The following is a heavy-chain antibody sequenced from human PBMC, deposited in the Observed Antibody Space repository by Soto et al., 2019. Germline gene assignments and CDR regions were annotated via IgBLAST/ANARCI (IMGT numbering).Heavy chain of an antibody. CDR2: ISYDGSNK. CDR3: ERDLNY. Sequence: PGWSLRLSCAASGFTFSSYAMHLVRQAPGKGLEWVAFISYDGSNKYYADSVKGRFTISRDNSKNTLYLQMNSLRAEDTAVYYCERDLNYWDKGSMVTVSS. J-gene: IGHJ4*02. V-gene: IGHV3-30-3*01. CDR1: GFTFSSYA.